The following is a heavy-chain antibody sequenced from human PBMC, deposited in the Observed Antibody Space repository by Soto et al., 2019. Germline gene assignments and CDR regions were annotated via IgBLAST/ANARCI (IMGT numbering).Heavy chain of an antibody. V-gene: IGHV3-66*01. CDR3: ARGGSHGGNSEGEIDY. J-gene: IGHJ4*02. CDR1: GFTVSSNY. Sequence: EVQLVESGGGLVQPGGSLRLSCAASGFTVSSNYMSWVRQAPGKGLEWVSVIYSGGSIYYADSVKGRFTISRDNSKNTLYLQMNSLRAEDTAVYYCARGGSHGGNSEGEIDYWGQGTLVTVSS. CDR2: IYSGGSI. D-gene: IGHD2-21*02.